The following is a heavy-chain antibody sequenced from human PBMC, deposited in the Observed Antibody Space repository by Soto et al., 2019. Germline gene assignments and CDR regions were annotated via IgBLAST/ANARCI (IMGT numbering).Heavy chain of an antibody. CDR3: AKDRHDYDILTGYSY. V-gene: IGHV3-23*01. CDR2: ISGSGGST. Sequence: GGSLRLSCAASGFTFSSYAMSWVRQAPGKGLEWVSAISGSGGSTYYADSVKGRFTISRDNSKNTLYLQMNSLRAEDTAVYYCAKDRHDYDILTGYSYWGQGTLVTVSS. J-gene: IGHJ4*02. D-gene: IGHD3-9*01. CDR1: GFTFSSYA.